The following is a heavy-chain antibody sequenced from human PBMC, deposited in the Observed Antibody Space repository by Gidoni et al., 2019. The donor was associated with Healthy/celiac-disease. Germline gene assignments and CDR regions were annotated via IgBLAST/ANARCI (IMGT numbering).Heavy chain of an antibody. CDR2: IYYSGST. V-gene: IGHV4-31*03. D-gene: IGHD3-22*01. CDR1: GGSISSGGYC. J-gene: IGHJ4*02. CDR3: ARVDYDSSGYYGGFDY. Sequence: QVQLQESGPGLVKPSQTLSLTCTVSGGSISSGGYCWRWIRQHPGKGLEWIGYIYYSGSTYYNPSLKSRVTISVDTSKNQFSLKLSSVTAADTAVYYCARVDYDSSGYYGGFDYWGQGTLVTVSS.